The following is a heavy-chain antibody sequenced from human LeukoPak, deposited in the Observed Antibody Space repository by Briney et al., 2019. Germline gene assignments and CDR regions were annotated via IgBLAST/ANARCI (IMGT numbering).Heavy chain of an antibody. J-gene: IGHJ4*02. CDR3: AKPLRGSGSFNYAYFDY. CDR2: ISGSGGST. V-gene: IGHV3-23*01. Sequence: GGSLRLSCAASEFSFSSYAMSWVRQAPGKGLEWVSVISGSGGSTNYAISLKCLFTISRDNSKNTLYLQMNSLRAEDMAVYFCAKPLRGSGSFNYAYFDYWGQGTLVTVSS. CDR1: EFSFSSYA. D-gene: IGHD3-10*01.